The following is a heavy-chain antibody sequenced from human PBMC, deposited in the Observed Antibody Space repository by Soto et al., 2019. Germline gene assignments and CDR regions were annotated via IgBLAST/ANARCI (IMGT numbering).Heavy chain of an antibody. CDR2: IYYSGST. CDR1: CCSISSYY. J-gene: IGHJ5*02. V-gene: IGHV4-59*08. D-gene: IGHD2-15*01. Sequence: SGNPSLTLTLSCCSISSYYLRWVPAPPGEGLEWIGYIYYSGSTKYNPSLKSRVTISVDTSKNQFSLKLSSVTAADTAVYYCARKYCSGGSCHSWSSWFDPWGQGTLVTVSS. CDR3: ARKYCSGGSCHSWSSWFDP.